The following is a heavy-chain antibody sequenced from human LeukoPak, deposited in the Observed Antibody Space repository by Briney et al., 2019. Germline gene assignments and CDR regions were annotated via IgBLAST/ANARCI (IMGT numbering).Heavy chain of an antibody. D-gene: IGHD1-14*01. V-gene: IGHV4-59*01. CDR3: ARGRYGPDFDY. J-gene: IGHJ4*02. CDR1: GGSISGYY. CDR2: VHYTGTT. Sequence: SETLSLTCTVSGGSISGYYWNLIRQPPGKGLEWIGYVHYTGTTNYSPSLKSRVTISVDTSKNQFSLTLSSVTAADTAVYYCARGRYGPDFDYWGQGTLVTVSS.